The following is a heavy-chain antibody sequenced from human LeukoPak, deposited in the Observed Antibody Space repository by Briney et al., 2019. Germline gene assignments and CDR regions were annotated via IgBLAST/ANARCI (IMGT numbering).Heavy chain of an antibody. CDR3: ARRDRGWVALGAFDI. Sequence: SETLSLTCTVSGGSISSSSYYWGWIRQPPGKGLEWIGSIYYSGSTYYNPSLKSRVTISVDTSKNQFSLKLSSVTAADTAVYYCARRDRGWVALGAFDIWGQGTMVTVSS. CDR2: IYYSGST. D-gene: IGHD7-27*01. CDR1: GGSISSSSYY. J-gene: IGHJ3*02. V-gene: IGHV4-39*01.